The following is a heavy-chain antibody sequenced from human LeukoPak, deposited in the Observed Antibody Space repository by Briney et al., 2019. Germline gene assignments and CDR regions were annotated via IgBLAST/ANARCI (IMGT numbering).Heavy chain of an antibody. CDR2: MNPNSGNT. Sequence: ASVKVSCKASGYTFTSYAMNWVRQAPGQGLEWMGWMNPNSGNTGYAQKFQGRVTMTRNTSISTAYMELSSLRSDDTAVYYCARVVGEDVVVPAAIQYHYYYYMDVWGKGTTVTISS. J-gene: IGHJ6*03. D-gene: IGHD2-2*01. V-gene: IGHV1-8*02. CDR3: ARVVGEDVVVPAAIQYHYYYYMDV. CDR1: GYTFTSYA.